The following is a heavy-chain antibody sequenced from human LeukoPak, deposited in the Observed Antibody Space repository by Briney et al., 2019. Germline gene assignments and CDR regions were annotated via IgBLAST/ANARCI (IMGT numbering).Heavy chain of an antibody. CDR2: INHSGST. J-gene: IGHJ5*02. D-gene: IGHD6-13*01. V-gene: IGHV4-34*01. CDR1: GGSFSGYY. CDR3: ARQKGYSSSWRYNWFDP. Sequence: SETLSLTCAVYGGSFSGYYWSWIRQPPGKGLEWIREINHSGSTNYNPSLKSRVTISVDTSKNQFSLKLSSVTAADTAVYYCARQKGYSSSWRYNWFDPWGQGTLVTVSS.